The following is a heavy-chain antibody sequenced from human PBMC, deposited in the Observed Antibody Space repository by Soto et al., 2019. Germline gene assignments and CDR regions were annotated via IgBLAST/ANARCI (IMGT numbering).Heavy chain of an antibody. CDR1: GFIFSNTW. D-gene: IGHD6-25*01. Sequence: GGSLRLSCAASGFIFSNTWINWVRQAPGKGLEWVGRIKTKIEGGTTNYTAPVKGRITVSGDDSKNTVNLHMNSLRTEDTAVYYCTADIPNISANYGMDVWGQGTTVTVSS. CDR3: TADIPNISANYGMDV. J-gene: IGHJ6*02. V-gene: IGHV3-15*07. CDR2: IKTKIEGGTT.